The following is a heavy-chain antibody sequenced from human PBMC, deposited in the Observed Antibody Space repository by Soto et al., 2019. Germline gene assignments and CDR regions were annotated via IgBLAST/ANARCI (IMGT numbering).Heavy chain of an antibody. J-gene: IGHJ6*02. CDR2: IYYSGST. CDR3: ASPTVTFDYYYGMDV. V-gene: IGHV4-39*01. D-gene: IGHD4-17*01. Sequence: PSETLSLTCTVSGGSISSSSYYWGWIRQPPGKGLEWIGSIYYSGSTYYNPSLKSRVTISVDTSKNQFSLKLSSVTAADTAVYYCASPTVTFDYYYGMDVWGQGTTVTVSS. CDR1: GGSISSSSYY.